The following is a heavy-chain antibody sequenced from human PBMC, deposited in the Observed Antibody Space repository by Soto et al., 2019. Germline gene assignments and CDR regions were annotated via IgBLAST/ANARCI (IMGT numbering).Heavy chain of an antibody. CDR1: GYTFTSYG. Sequence: ASVKVSCKASGYTFTSYGISWVRQAPGQGLEWTGWISAYNGNTNYAQKLQGRVTMTTDTSTSTAYMELRSLRSDDTAVYYCARGGSXYDFWSGIPYYYYGMDVWGPGTTVTVSS. V-gene: IGHV1-18*04. J-gene: IGHJ6*02. CDR2: ISAYNGNT. D-gene: IGHD3-3*01. CDR3: ARGGSXYDFWSGIPYYYYGMDV.